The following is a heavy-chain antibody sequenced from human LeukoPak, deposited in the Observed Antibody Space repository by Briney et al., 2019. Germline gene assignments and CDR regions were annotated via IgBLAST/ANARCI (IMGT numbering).Heavy chain of an antibody. CDR1: GFTFSSYS. V-gene: IGHV3-48*04. CDR3: ARGRSDFWSGHYFDY. D-gene: IGHD3-3*01. Sequence: PGGSLRLSCAASGFTFSSYSMSWVRQAPGKGLEWVSYISSSSSTIYYADSVKGRFTISRDNAKNSLYLQMNSLRAEDTAVYYCARGRSDFWSGHYFDYWGQGTLVTVSS. CDR2: ISSSSSTI. J-gene: IGHJ4*02.